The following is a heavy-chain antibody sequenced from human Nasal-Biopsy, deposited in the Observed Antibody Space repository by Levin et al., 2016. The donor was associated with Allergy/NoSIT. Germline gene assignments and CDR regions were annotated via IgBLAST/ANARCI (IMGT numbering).Heavy chain of an antibody. V-gene: IGHV4-31*03. J-gene: IGHJ4*02. CDR2: IYSSGSA. Sequence: SETLSLTCTVSGGSITRGGYYWSWIRQHPEKGLEWIGHIYSSGSAYYNPSLKSRVTMSVGTSKSQFYLELTSVTAADTAVYYCARARSEYVYSGYDYSEWNYYFDCWGQGTLVTASS. D-gene: IGHD5-12*01. CDR1: GGSITRGGYY. CDR3: ARARSEYVYSGYDYSEWNYYFDC.